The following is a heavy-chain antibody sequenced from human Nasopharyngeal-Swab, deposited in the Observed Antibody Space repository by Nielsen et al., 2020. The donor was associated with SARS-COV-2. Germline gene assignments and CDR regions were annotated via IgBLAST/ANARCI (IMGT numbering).Heavy chain of an antibody. D-gene: IGHD2-21*01. CDR3: ARQFLYYYGMDV. V-gene: IGHV4-61*07. Sequence: WIRQPPGKGLERIGYIYYSGSTNYNPSLKSRVTISVDTSKNQFSLKLSSVTAADTAVYYCARQFLYYYGMDVWGQGTTVTVSS. J-gene: IGHJ6*02. CDR2: IYYSGST.